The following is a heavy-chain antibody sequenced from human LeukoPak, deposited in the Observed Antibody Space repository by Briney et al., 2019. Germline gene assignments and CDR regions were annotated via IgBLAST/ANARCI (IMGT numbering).Heavy chain of an antibody. CDR3: ARALYGDYFDY. CDR2: IKHDGSAK. V-gene: IGHV3-7*01. D-gene: IGHD4-17*01. J-gene: IGHJ4*02. Sequence: GGSLRLSCAASGFTFSNAWMSWVRQAPGKGLEWVANIKHDGSAKYSVDSVKGRFTISRDNAKNSLYLQMNSLRAEDTAVYYCARALYGDYFDYWGQGTLVTVSS. CDR1: GFTFSNAW.